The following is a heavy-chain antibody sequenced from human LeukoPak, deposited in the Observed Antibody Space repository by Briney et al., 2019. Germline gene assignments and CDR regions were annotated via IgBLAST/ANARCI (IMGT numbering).Heavy chain of an antibody. Sequence: SQTLSLTCAIFGGSVSSNSAAWNWIRQSPSRGLEWLGRTYYRSKWYNDYAVSVKSRITINPDTSKNQFSLQLNSVTPEDTAVYYCARATHSSGWVDYWGQGTLVTVSS. J-gene: IGHJ4*02. CDR3: ARATHSSGWVDY. V-gene: IGHV6-1*01. CDR1: GGSVSSNSAA. D-gene: IGHD6-19*01. CDR2: TYYRSKWYN.